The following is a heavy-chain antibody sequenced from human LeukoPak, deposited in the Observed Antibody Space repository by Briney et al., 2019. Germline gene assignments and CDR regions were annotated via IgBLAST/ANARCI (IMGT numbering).Heavy chain of an antibody. V-gene: IGHV3-9*01. CDR3: AKGSGYDNGVYFDY. CDR1: GFTFDDYA. CDR2: ISRNSGTI. D-gene: IGHD5-12*01. J-gene: IGHJ4*02. Sequence: SGGSLRLSCAASGFTFDDYAMHWVRQAPGKGLEWVSGISRNSGTIGYADSVRGRFTISRDNAKNSLYLQMNSLRAEDTALYYCAKGSGYDNGVYFDYWGQGTLVTVSS.